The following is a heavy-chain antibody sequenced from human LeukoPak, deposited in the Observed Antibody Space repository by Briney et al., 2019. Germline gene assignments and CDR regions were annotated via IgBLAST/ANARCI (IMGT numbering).Heavy chain of an antibody. J-gene: IGHJ4*02. Sequence: GGSLRLSCAASGFAFSTYAMHWVRQAPGKGLEWVVVISYNGSEIYYGDSVKGRFTISRDNSKNTLYLQMNRLRVEDTAVYHCAKAGCSSARCYTNYWGQGTSVTVSS. D-gene: IGHD2-2*02. CDR3: AKAGCSSARCYTNY. CDR1: GFAFSTYA. CDR2: ISYNGSEI. V-gene: IGHV3-30*18.